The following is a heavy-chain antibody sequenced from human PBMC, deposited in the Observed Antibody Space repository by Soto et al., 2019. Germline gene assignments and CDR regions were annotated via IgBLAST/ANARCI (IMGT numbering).Heavy chain of an antibody. CDR1: GGSISSYY. CDR3: ARQSYYDILTGHSIFDY. D-gene: IGHD3-9*01. CDR2: IYYSGST. J-gene: IGHJ4*02. Sequence: NPSETLSLTCTVSGGSISSYYWSWIRQPPGKGLEWIGYIYYSGSTNYNPSLKSRVTISVDTSKNQFSLKLSSVTAADTAVYYCARQSYYDILTGHSIFDYWGQGTLVIVSS. V-gene: IGHV4-59*08.